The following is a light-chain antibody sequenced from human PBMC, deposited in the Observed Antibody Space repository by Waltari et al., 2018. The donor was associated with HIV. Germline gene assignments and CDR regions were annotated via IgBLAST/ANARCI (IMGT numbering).Light chain of an antibody. CDR3: ASWDDRLNGWV. CDR2: YND. V-gene: IGLV1-36*01. CDR1: HPNIGNNA. Sequence: QSVLTPPPSLSDAPRQRVTISCSGPHPNIGNNALHWYQQLPGKAPKLLIYYNDLLPSGGSDRFSGSRSGTSASLAISGLQSEEEAHYYCASWDDRLNGWVFGGGTQLTVL. J-gene: IGLJ3*02.